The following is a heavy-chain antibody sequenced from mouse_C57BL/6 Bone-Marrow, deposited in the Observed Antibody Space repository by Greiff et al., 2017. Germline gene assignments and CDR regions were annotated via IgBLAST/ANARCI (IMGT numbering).Heavy chain of an antibody. CDR1: GFNIKDDY. J-gene: IGHJ4*01. Sequence: VQLQQSGAELVRPGASVKLSCHASGFNIKDDYMHWVKQRPEPGLEWIGWIDPANGDTAYDPKFQGQATITADTSSNTAYLQLSSLTSEDTAVYYCATRDGYCEGAMDDWGQGTSVTVSS. D-gene: IGHD2-3*01. CDR2: IDPANGDT. V-gene: IGHV14-4*01. CDR3: ATRDGYCEGAMDD.